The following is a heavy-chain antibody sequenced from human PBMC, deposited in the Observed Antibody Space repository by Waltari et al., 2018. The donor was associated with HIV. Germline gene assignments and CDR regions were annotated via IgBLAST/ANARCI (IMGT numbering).Heavy chain of an antibody. CDR3: ARHTKWLDSRSGGSCYFFDY. D-gene: IGHD2-15*01. J-gene: IGHJ4*02. Sequence: QLQLQESGPGLVKPSETLSLTCTVSGGSISSSSYYWGWIRQPPGKGLEWIGSIYYSGSTYYNPSLKSRVTISVYTSKNQFSLKLSSVTAADTAVYYCARHTKWLDSRSGGSCYFFDYWGQGTLVTVSS. V-gene: IGHV4-39*01. CDR1: GGSISSSSYY. CDR2: IYYSGST.